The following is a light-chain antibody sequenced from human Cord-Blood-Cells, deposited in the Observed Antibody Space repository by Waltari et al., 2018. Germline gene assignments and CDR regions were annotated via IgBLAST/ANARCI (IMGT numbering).Light chain of an antibody. V-gene: IGLV2-14*01. J-gene: IGLJ2*01. CDR1: SSNIGAGYD. CDR2: DVS. Sequence: QSVLTQPPSVSGAPGQRVTISCTGSSSNIGAGYDVHWYQQHPGKAPKLMIYDVSNRPSGVSNRFSGSKSGNTASLTISGLQAEDEADYYCSSYTSSSTLVVFGGGTKLTVL. CDR3: SSYTSSSTLVV.